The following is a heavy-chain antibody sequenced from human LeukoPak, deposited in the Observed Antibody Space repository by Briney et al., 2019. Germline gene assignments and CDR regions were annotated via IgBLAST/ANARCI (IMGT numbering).Heavy chain of an antibody. J-gene: IGHJ4*02. Sequence: PSETLSLXCAVYGGSFSGYYWSWIRQPPGKGLERIGEINHSGSTNYNPSLKSRVTISVDTSKNQFSLKLSSVTAADTAVYYCASPRLRSDYWGQGTLVTVSS. CDR2: INHSGST. V-gene: IGHV4-34*01. D-gene: IGHD4-17*01. CDR3: ASPRLRSDY. CDR1: GGSFSGYY.